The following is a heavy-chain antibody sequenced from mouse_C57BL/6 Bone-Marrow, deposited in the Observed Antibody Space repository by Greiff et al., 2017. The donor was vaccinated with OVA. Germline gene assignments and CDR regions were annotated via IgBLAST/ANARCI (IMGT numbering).Heavy chain of an antibody. V-gene: IGHV1-15*01. J-gene: IGHJ4*01. Sequence: VQLQQSGAELVRPGASVTLSCKASGYTFTDSEMHWVKQTPVHGLEWIGAIDPETGGTTYNQQFKGKAILTADKSSSTAYLELRSLTSNDTAVYYCTRGYSNDYAMDYWGQGTAVTVSS. D-gene: IGHD2-5*01. CDR2: IDPETGGT. CDR1: GYTFTDSE. CDR3: TRGYSNDYAMDY.